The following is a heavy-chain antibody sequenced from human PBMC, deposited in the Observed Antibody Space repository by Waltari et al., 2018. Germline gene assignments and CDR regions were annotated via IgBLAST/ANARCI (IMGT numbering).Heavy chain of an antibody. CDR1: GGSFSGYY. Sequence: QVQLQQWGAGLLKPSETLSLTCAVYGGSFSGYYWSWIRQPPGKGLEWIGEINHSGSTNYNPSLKSRVTISVDTSKNQFSLKLSSVTAADTAVYYCARAGYSSSWHFDYWGQGTLVTVSS. V-gene: IGHV4-34*01. D-gene: IGHD6-13*01. CDR2: INHSGST. J-gene: IGHJ4*02. CDR3: ARAGYSSSWHFDY.